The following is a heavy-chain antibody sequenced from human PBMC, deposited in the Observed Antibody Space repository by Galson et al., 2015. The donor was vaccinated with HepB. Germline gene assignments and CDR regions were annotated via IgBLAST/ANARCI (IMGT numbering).Heavy chain of an antibody. Sequence: CAISGDSVSSNSAAWDWVRQSPSRGLEWLGRTYYKSTWYNDYAVSVKSRISINPDTSKNQFSLQLKSLNPEDTAVYYCARVSGDYQYYGMDVWGQGTTVTVSS. CDR3: ARVSGDYQYYGMDV. CDR1: GDSVSSNSAA. J-gene: IGHJ6*02. D-gene: IGHD4-17*01. CDR2: TYYKSTWYN. V-gene: IGHV6-1*01.